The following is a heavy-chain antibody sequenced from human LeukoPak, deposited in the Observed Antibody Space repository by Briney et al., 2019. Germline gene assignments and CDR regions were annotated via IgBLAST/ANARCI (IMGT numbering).Heavy chain of an antibody. J-gene: IGHJ4*02. CDR2: IYSGGST. CDR1: GFTVSNNY. V-gene: IGHV3-53*01. Sequence: PGGSLRLSCAASGFTVSNNYMSWVRQAPGKGLESVSVIYSGGSTYYADSVKGRFTISRDNSKNTLSLQMNSLRADDTAVYYCASSRYTSIWPEDWGQGTLVTVSS. CDR3: ASSRYTSIWPED. D-gene: IGHD6-13*01.